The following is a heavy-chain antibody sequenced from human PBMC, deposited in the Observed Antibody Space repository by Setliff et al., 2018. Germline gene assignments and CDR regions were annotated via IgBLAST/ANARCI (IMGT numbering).Heavy chain of an antibody. CDR3: VRGKMDVVAAGGKYCAMDV. CDR2: IIPVFATL. D-gene: IGHD6-13*01. J-gene: IGHJ6*02. V-gene: IGHV1-69*13. CDR1: GGTFSNSA. Sequence: GASVKVSCKASGGTFSNSALSWVRQAPGQGLEWVGRIIPVFATLKYAQRFQGRVTITADESTSTVYMELTSLRPEDTAVYYCVRGKMDVVAAGGKYCAMDVWGQGTAVTVSS.